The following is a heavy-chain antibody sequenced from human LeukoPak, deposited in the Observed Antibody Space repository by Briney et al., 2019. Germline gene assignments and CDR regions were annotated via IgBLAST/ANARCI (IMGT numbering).Heavy chain of an antibody. CDR1: GYAFTGYY. Sequence: ASVKASCKASGYAFTGYYMHWVRQAPGQGLEWMGWINPNSGGTNYAQKFQGRVTMTRDTSISTAYMELSRLRSDDTAVYYCARVGRWLQAFDYWGQGTLVTVSS. V-gene: IGHV1-2*02. J-gene: IGHJ4*02. D-gene: IGHD5-24*01. CDR2: INPNSGGT. CDR3: ARVGRWLQAFDY.